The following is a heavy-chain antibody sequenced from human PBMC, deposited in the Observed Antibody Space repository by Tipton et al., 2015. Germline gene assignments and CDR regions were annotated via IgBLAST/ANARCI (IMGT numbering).Heavy chain of an antibody. V-gene: IGHV3-48*02. CDR1: GFSFSRFS. J-gene: IGHJ4*02. CDR2: ISRSSTII. CDR3: ARDEG. Sequence: SLRLSCAASGFSFSRFSMNWVRQTPGKGLEWISFISRSSTIIYYADSVKGRFTISRDNVKNFLYLQMNGPTDEDTGVYYCARDEGWGQGTLVTVSS.